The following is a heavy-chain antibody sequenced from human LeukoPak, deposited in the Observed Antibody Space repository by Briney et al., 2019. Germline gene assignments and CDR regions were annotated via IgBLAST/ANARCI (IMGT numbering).Heavy chain of an antibody. D-gene: IGHD3-22*01. V-gene: IGHV1-2*02. CDR2: INPNTGRT. CDR1: GYTFSGYY. CDR3: ARGTYYDSSGYSGVRLFDY. Sequence: GASVKVSCKASGYTFSGYYMHWVRQAPGQGLEWMGWINPNTGRTNYAQNFQGRVTMTSDTSISTAYMELNSLRSDDTAVYYCARGTYYDSSGYSGVRLFDYWGQGTLFTVSS. J-gene: IGHJ4*02.